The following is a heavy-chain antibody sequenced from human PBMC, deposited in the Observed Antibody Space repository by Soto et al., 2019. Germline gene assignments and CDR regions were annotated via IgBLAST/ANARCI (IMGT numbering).Heavy chain of an antibody. Sequence: GGSLRLSCAASGFTFSSYAMSWVRQAPGKGLEWVAVIRCDGSNKYYADSVKGRFTISRDNSKNTLYLQMNSLRAEDTAVYYCARDQGSGWDDAFDIWGQGTMVTVSS. CDR1: GFTFSSYA. V-gene: IGHV3-33*08. CDR2: IRCDGSNK. CDR3: ARDQGSGWDDAFDI. J-gene: IGHJ3*02. D-gene: IGHD6-19*01.